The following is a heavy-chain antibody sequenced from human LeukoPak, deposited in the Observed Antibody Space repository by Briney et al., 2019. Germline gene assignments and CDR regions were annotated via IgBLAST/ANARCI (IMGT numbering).Heavy chain of an antibody. CDR3: AKGSSESYAPYFDY. Sequence: PGGSLRLSCAASGFTFSNYAINWVRQPPGKGLEWVSIISDSGDTTYYADSVKRRLTISRDNSRNTLYLQMNSVRGEDTAVYYCAKGSSESYAPYFDYWGQGTLVTVSS. D-gene: IGHD1-26*01. J-gene: IGHJ4*02. CDR1: GFTFSNYA. CDR2: ISDSGDTT. V-gene: IGHV3-23*01.